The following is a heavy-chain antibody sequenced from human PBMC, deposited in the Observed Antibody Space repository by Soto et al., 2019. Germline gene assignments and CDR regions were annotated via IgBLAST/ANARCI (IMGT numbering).Heavy chain of an antibody. Sequence: QVQLVESGGGVVQPGRSLRLSCAASGFTFSSYGMHWVRQAPGKGLEWVEVLSYDGSNKYYADSVKGRITISRDNSKNTLYLQMNSLGAEDTAVYYCAVVDTAMAATIPFDYWGQGTLVTVSS. CDR1: GFTFSSYG. CDR2: LSYDGSNK. J-gene: IGHJ4*02. D-gene: IGHD5-18*01. CDR3: AVVDTAMAATIPFDY. V-gene: IGHV3-30*03.